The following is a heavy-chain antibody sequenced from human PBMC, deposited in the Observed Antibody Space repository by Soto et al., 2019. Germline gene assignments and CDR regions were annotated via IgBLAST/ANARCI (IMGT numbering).Heavy chain of an antibody. D-gene: IGHD6-19*01. J-gene: IGHJ4*02. CDR2: MNPNSGNT. Sequence: ASVKVSCKASGYTFTSYDINWVRQATGQGLEWMGWMNPNSGNTGYAQKFQGRVTMTRNTSISTAYMELSSLRSEDTAVYYCARAPRSGWSFLDWGQGTLVTVSS. V-gene: IGHV1-8*01. CDR3: ARAPRSGWSFLD. CDR1: GYTFTSYD.